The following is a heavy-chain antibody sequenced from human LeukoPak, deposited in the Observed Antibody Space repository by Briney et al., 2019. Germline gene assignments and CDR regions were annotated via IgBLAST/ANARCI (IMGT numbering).Heavy chain of an antibody. J-gene: IGHJ1*01. CDR2: IYYSGST. CDR3: ARQAGLGIFQH. Sequence: KPSETLSLTCTVSGGSISSYYWSWIRQPPGKGLEWIGYIYYSGSTNYNPSLKSRVTISVDTSKNQFSLKLSSVTAADTAVYYCARQAGLGIFQHWGQGTLVTVSS. CDR1: GGSISSYY. V-gene: IGHV4-59*08. D-gene: IGHD1-26*01.